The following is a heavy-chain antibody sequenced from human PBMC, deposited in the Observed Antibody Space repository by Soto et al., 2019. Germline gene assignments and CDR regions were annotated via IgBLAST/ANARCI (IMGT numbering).Heavy chain of an antibody. CDR2: IYYSGST. CDR3: ARDSRKDIVLMLYASDGTDF. D-gene: IGHD2-8*01. Sequence: SATLSLTCTVAGLSVSSGSYCWSWLRQPPGEGQEWIGYIYYSGSTNYNPSLKSRVTISVDTSKNQFSLKLSSVTAADTAVYYCARDSRKDIVLMLYASDGTDFLGQGTTVIVS. J-gene: IGHJ6*02. CDR1: GLSVSSGSYC. V-gene: IGHV4-61*01.